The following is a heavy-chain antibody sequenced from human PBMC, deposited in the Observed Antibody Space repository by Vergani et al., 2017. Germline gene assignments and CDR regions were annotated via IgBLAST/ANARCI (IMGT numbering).Heavy chain of an antibody. CDR1: GGSISSSSYY. J-gene: IGHJ5*02. Sequence: QLQLQESGPGLVKPSETLSLTCTVSGGSISSSSYYWGWIRQPPGKGLEWIGSIYYSGSTYYNPSLKSRVTISVDTSKSQFSLKLSSVTAADTAVYYCAREEGGAAAGTWWFDPWGQGTLVTVSS. CDR3: AREEGGAAAGTWWFDP. CDR2: IYYSGST. D-gene: IGHD6-13*01. V-gene: IGHV4-39*07.